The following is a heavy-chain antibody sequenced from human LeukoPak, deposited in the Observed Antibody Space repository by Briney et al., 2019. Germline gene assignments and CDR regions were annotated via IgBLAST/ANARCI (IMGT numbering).Heavy chain of an antibody. CDR2: ISGCSGTI. CDR3: ARDPLTTYSSGYYY. J-gene: IGHJ4*02. D-gene: IGHD3-22*01. V-gene: IGHV3-48*04. Sequence: GVPLRLSCTRSVYTFSLYTKHGVRQAPGKGREWVSYISGCSGTIYYADSVKGRFTISRENAKNSLYLQMSSLRGEDTAIYYCARDPLTTYSSGYYYWGQGTLVTVSS. CDR1: VYTFSLYT.